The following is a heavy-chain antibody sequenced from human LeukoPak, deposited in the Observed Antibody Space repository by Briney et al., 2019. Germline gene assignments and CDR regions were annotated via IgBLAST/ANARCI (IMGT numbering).Heavy chain of an antibody. Sequence: GGSLRLSCIVSGFNFHTYWMTWVRQAPGKGLEWVASIKQDGSEKYFVDSVKGRFSISRDNAKKSLNLQMNIVRAEDTAVYYCARQYGAGSFYRGYFDNWGQGILVTVSS. J-gene: IGHJ4*02. D-gene: IGHD3-10*01. CDR1: GFNFHTYW. V-gene: IGHV3-7*01. CDR3: ARQYGAGSFYRGYFDN. CDR2: IKQDGSEK.